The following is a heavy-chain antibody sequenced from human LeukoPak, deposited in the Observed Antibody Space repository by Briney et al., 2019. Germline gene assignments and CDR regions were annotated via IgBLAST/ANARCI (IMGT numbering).Heavy chain of an antibody. CDR2: ISWNSGSI. V-gene: IGHV3-9*01. J-gene: IGHJ3*02. Sequence: GRSLRLSCAASGFTFDDYAMHWVRQAPGKGLEWVSGISWNSGSIGYADSVKGRFTISRDNAKNSLYLQMNSLRAEDTALYYCAKSSTSYCGGDCYLTLHAFDIWGQGTMVTVSS. CDR1: GFTFDDYA. D-gene: IGHD2-21*02. CDR3: AKSSTSYCGGDCYLTLHAFDI.